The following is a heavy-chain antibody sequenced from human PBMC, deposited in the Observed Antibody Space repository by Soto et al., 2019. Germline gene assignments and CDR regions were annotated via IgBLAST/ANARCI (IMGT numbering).Heavy chain of an antibody. V-gene: IGHV3-9*01. Sequence: EVQLVESGGGLVQPGRSLRLSCAASGFTFDDYAMHWVRQAPGKGLEWVSGISWNSGSIGYADSVKGRFTISRDNAKNSLYLQMNSLRAEDTALYYCAKAVGSDGNVDYWGQGTLVTVSS. CDR2: ISWNSGSI. CDR1: GFTFDDYA. D-gene: IGHD5-18*01. CDR3: AKAVGSDGNVDY. J-gene: IGHJ4*02.